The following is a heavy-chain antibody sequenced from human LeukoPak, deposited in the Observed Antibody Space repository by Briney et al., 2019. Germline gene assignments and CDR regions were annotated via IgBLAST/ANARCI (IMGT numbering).Heavy chain of an antibody. Sequence: GGSLRLSCAASGFSFSSYWMHWVRQAPGKGLLWVSRINTDGSSTYYADSVKGRFTISRDNAKNTLYLQMNSLRAEDTAVYYCARDHYGGNSDYWGQGTLVTVSS. J-gene: IGHJ4*02. V-gene: IGHV3-74*01. CDR3: ARDHYGGNSDY. CDR1: GFSFSSYW. CDR2: INTDGSST. D-gene: IGHD4-23*01.